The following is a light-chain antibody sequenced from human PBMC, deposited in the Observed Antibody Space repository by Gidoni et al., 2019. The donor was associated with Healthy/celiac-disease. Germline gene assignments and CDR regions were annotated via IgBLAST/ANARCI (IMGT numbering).Light chain of an antibody. V-gene: IGKV1-5*03. Sequence: DIQMTQSPSTLSASVGDRVTITSRASQSISSWLAWYQQKPGKAPKLLIYKASSLESGVPSRFSGSGSGTEFTLTISSLQPDDFATYYCQQYNSYPGYTFGQGTKLEIK. CDR3: QQYNSYPGYT. CDR1: QSISSW. CDR2: KAS. J-gene: IGKJ2*01.